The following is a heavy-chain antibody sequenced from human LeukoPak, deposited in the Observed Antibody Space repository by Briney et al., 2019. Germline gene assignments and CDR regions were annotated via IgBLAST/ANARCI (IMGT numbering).Heavy chain of an antibody. CDR3: AREGRRPPYYYYYMDV. V-gene: IGHV3-11*01. Sequence: PGGSLRLSCAASGFKFSDYYMTWIRQAPGKGLEWVSYISNSSDSIYYADSVEGRFTISRDNAKNSLYLQMNSPRAEDTAVYYCAREGRRPPYYYYYMDVWGKGTTVTISS. CDR2: ISNSSDSI. CDR1: GFKFSDYY. J-gene: IGHJ6*03.